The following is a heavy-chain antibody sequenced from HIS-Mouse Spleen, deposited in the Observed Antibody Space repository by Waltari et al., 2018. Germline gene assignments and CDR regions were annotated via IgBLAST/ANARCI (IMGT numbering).Heavy chain of an antibody. D-gene: IGHD6-13*01. Sequence: QLQLQESGPGLVKPSETLSLTCTVSGASISSRSYYRGWIREPPGKGLEWIGSIYYSGSTYYTPSLKSRVTISVDTSKNQFSLKLSSVTAADTAVYYCAREIPYSSSWYDWYFDLWGRGTLVTVSS. CDR2: IYYSGST. V-gene: IGHV4-39*07. CDR3: AREIPYSSSWYDWYFDL. CDR1: GASISSRSYY. J-gene: IGHJ2*01.